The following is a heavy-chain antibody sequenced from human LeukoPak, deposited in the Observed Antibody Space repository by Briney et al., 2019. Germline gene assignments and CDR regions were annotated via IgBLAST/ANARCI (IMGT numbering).Heavy chain of an antibody. CDR3: AKASYSYGNDAFDI. CDR2: IRGGGAGA. J-gene: IGHJ3*02. Sequence: PGGSLRLSXAASGFTFSNFAMAWVRQVPEKGLEWVSFIRGGGAGAHCADSVRGRFTISRDNSKNTLYLEMNSLRADDTAVYYCAKASYSYGNDAFDIWGQGIKVTVSS. D-gene: IGHD3-16*02. CDR1: GFTFSNFA. V-gene: IGHV3-23*01.